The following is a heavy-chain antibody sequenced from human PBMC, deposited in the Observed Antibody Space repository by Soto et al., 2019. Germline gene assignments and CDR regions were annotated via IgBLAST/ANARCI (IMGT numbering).Heavy chain of an antibody. CDR2: IYYSGST. Sequence: PSETLSLTCTVSGGSISSYYWSWIRQPPGKGLEWIGYIYYSGSTNYNPSLKSRVIISVDTSKNHFSVRLSSVTAADTAVYYCARAYYDTKGYRLDPWGQGTPVTVSS. D-gene: IGHD3-16*01. V-gene: IGHV4-59*01. J-gene: IGHJ5*02. CDR1: GGSISSYY. CDR3: ARAYYDTKGYRLDP.